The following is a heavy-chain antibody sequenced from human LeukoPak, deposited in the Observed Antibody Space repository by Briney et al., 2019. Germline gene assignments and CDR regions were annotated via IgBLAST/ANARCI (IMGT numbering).Heavy chain of an antibody. J-gene: IGHJ6*04. CDR2: IYHSGSN. Sequence: SEPLSLTGASSGGSISSSNWCGWVRQPPGKGLEWVGEIYHSGSNNYNPSLKSQFTISVDKSKNQYSLKLSSVTAADTAVYYCARDRYDILTGWALYGMDVWGKGTTVTVSS. CDR3: ARDRYDILTGWALYGMDV. D-gene: IGHD3-9*01. V-gene: IGHV4-4*02. CDR1: GGSISSSNW.